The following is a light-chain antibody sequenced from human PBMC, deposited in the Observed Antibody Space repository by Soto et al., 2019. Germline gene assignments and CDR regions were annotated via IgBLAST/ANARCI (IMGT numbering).Light chain of an antibody. V-gene: IGKV3-15*01. CDR3: QQFDKWPIT. CDR1: QSVTTN. CDR2: GAS. Sequence: EIVLTQSPATLSVSPGERATLSCRASQSVTTNLAWYQQKPGQVPRLLISGASTRATDIPARFSGSGSGTELTLTISSLQSEDLAVYYCQQFDKWPITFGQGTRLEIK. J-gene: IGKJ5*01.